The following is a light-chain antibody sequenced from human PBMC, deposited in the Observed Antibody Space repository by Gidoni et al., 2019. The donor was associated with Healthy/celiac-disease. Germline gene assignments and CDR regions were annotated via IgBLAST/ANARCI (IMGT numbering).Light chain of an antibody. CDR1: QSISSW. CDR3: QQYHSYRT. CDR2: DAS. J-gene: IGKJ1*01. V-gene: IGKV1-5*01. Sequence: DIQMTQSPSTLSASVGDRVTITCRASQSISSWLAWYQQKPGKAPKLLIYDASSLESGVPSRFSGSGSGTEFTLTLSSLQPDDFATYFCQQYHSYRTFXQXTKVEI.